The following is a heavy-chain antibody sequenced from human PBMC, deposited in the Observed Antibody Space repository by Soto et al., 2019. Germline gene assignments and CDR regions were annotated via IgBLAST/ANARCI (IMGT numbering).Heavy chain of an antibody. J-gene: IGHJ6*03. Sequence: QVQLVQSGDEMRKPGASVKVSCQASGYTFSNYGITWVRQAPGQGLEWMGWISAHNGNSKYAQSLQGRLTLTTDTSTSTAYMELRSLRSDDTAVYYCARVWYFYGSGSPNHMDVWGKGTTVSVSS. CDR2: ISAHNGNS. CDR1: GYTFSNYG. D-gene: IGHD3-10*01. V-gene: IGHV1-18*01. CDR3: ARVWYFYGSGSPNHMDV.